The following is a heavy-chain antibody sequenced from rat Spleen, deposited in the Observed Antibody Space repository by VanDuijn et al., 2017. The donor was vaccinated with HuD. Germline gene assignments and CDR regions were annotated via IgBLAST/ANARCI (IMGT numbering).Heavy chain of an antibody. CDR2: ISYDGSST. CDR3: AVSGYGY. Sequence: EVQLVESDGGLVQPGRSLKLSCAASGFTFSDYYMAWVRQAPKKGLEWVATISYDGSSTYYRDSVKGRFTISRDNAKSTLYLQMDSLRSEDTATYYCAVSGYGYWGQGVMVTVSS. V-gene: IGHV5-7*01. J-gene: IGHJ2*01. D-gene: IGHD4-3*01. CDR1: GFTFSDYY.